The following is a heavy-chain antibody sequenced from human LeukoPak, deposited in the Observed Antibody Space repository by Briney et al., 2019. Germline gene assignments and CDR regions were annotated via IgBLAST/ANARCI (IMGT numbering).Heavy chain of an antibody. J-gene: IGHJ4*02. D-gene: IGHD3-22*01. V-gene: IGHV3-74*01. Sequence: GGSLRLSCAASGFTFSDHWMHWVRQVPGKGLLWVARMNSDGTTTNYADSVKGRFTISRDNAENTLFLQMNSLGADDTAVYYCARDPDSTGYYDYWGQGTLVTVSS. CDR1: GFTFSDHW. CDR2: MNSDGTTT. CDR3: ARDPDSTGYYDY.